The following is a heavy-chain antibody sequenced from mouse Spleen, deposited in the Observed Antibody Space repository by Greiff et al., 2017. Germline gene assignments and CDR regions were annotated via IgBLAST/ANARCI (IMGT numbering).Heavy chain of an antibody. J-gene: IGHJ1*01. CDR1: GFTFSDYY. V-gene: IGHV5-16*01. D-gene: IGHD1-1*01. CDR3: ARDWYYGYWYFDV. Sequence: EVKLVESEGGLVQPGSSMKLSCTASGFTFSDYYMAWVRQVPEKGLEWVANINYDGSSTYYLDSLKSRFIISRDNAKNILYLQMSSLKSEDTATYYCARDWYYGYWYFDVWGAGTTVTVSS. CDR2: INYDGSST.